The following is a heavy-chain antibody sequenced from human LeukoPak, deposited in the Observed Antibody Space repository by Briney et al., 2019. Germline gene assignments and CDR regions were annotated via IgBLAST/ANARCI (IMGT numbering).Heavy chain of an antibody. CDR2: INAGNGNT. CDR3: ARGEYYDSSGYYMEDY. CDR1: GYTFTIYA. V-gene: IGHV1-3*01. Sequence: ASVTVSFTASGYTFTIYAMHWVRQAPGQRLEWMGWINAGNGNTKYSQKFRGRVTITRDTSASTAYMELSSLRSEDTAVYYCARGEYYDSSGYYMEDYWGQGTLVTVSS. J-gene: IGHJ4*02. D-gene: IGHD3-22*01.